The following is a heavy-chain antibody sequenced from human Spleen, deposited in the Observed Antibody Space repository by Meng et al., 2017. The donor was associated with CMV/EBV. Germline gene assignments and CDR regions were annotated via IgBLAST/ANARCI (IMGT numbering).Heavy chain of an antibody. V-gene: IGHV3-33*01. Sequence: GGSLRLSCAASGFTFSHYGMHWVRQAPGKGLEWVAFVLYDGSSKYEADSVRGRFTLSRDNSKNTLYLQMNSLRAEDTAVYYCARGYDSSGWSGSGYWGQGTLVTVSS. D-gene: IGHD6-19*01. CDR2: VLYDGSSK. J-gene: IGHJ4*02. CDR3: ARGYDSSGWSGSGY. CDR1: GFTFSHYG.